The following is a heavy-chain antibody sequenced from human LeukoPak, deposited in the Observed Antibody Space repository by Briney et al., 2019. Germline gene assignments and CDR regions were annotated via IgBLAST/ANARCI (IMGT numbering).Heavy chain of an antibody. D-gene: IGHD3-22*01. CDR1: GGSISSYY. V-gene: IGHV4-59*01. J-gene: IGHJ5*02. CDR3: ARYDSSGYFKNWCDP. CDR2: IYYSGST. Sequence: SSETLSLTCTVSGGSISSYYWSWIRQPPGKGLEWIGYIYYSGSTNYNPSLKSRVTISVDTSKNQFSLKLSSVTAADTAVYYCARYDSSGYFKNWCDPWGQGTLVTVSS.